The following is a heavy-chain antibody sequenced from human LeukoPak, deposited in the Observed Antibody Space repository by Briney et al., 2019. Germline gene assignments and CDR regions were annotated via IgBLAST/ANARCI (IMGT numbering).Heavy chain of an antibody. CDR1: GFTFSSYA. J-gene: IGHJ4*02. Sequence: QPGASLRLSCAASGFTFSSYAITWVRQAPGKGLEWVSAVSGSGGNTSYADSVEGRFTISRDNSKNTLYLQMNSLRAEDTAVYYCAKDRSSGWYTTLDYWGQGVLVTVSS. V-gene: IGHV3-23*01. D-gene: IGHD6-19*01. CDR3: AKDRSSGWYTTLDY. CDR2: VSGSGGNT.